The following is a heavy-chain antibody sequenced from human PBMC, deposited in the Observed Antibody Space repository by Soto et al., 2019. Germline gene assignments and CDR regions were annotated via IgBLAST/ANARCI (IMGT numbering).Heavy chain of an antibody. V-gene: IGHV4-39*01. CDR1: GGSISSGSYY. CDR3: PRHLTAFLLDY. J-gene: IGHJ4*02. CDR2: IYFGGSA. D-gene: IGHD3-3*02. Sequence: SETLSLTCTVSGGSISSGSYYWGWVRQPPGKGLEWIGSIYFGGSAYYNPSLKSRVTISVDTSKNQFSLNLHSVTAVDTAVYYCPRHLTAFLLDYWGQGTLVTVSS.